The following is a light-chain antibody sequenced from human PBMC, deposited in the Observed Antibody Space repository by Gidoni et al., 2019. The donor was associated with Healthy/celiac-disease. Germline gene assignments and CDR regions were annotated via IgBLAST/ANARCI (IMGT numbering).Light chain of an antibody. Sequence: VMTQSPATLSVSPGERATLSCRASQSVSSNLAWYQQKPGQAPRLLIYGASTRATGIPARFSGSGSGTEFTLTISSLQSEDFAVYYCQQYNNWPLTFGGGTKVEIK. CDR3: QQYNNWPLT. CDR1: QSVSSN. J-gene: IGKJ4*01. CDR2: GAS. V-gene: IGKV3-15*01.